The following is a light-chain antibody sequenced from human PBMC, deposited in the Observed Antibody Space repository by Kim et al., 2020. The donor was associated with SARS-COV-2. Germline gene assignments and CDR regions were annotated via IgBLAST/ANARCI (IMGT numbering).Light chain of an antibody. V-gene: IGLV1-51*01. CDR2: DNN. CDR1: SSNIGNNY. CDR3: GTWDSSLSAVV. Sequence: QKVTISCSGSSSNIGNNYLSWCQHFLGTAPKLLIYDNNKRPSGIPDRFSGSKSGTSATLGITGLQTGDEADYYCGTWDSSLSAVVFGGGTQLTVL. J-gene: IGLJ2*01.